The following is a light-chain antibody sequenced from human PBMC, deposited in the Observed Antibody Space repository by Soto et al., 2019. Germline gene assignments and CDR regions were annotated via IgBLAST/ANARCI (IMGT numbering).Light chain of an antibody. Sequence: EIVLTQSPATLSLSPGERATLSCRASQSVSSYLAWYQQKPGQAPMLLIYDASNRATGIPARFSGSGSGTDFTLTISSLEPEEFAVYYCQQRSNWPPTCGQGTKVEIK. CDR3: QQRSNWPPT. CDR1: QSVSSY. CDR2: DAS. V-gene: IGKV3-11*01. J-gene: IGKJ1*01.